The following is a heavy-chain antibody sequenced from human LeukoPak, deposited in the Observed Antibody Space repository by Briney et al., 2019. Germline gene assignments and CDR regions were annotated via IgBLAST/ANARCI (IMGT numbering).Heavy chain of an antibody. CDR1: GFTFSDYY. Sequence: GGSLRLSCAASGFTFSDYYMSWIRQAPGKGLEWVSYISSSGSTIYYADSVKGRFTISRDNSKNTLYLQMNSLRAEDTAVYYCATKYYDFWSGYSPSSYYGMDVWGQGTTVTVSS. CDR2: ISSSGSTI. D-gene: IGHD3-3*01. CDR3: ATKYYDFWSGYSPSSYYGMDV. V-gene: IGHV3-11*01. J-gene: IGHJ6*02.